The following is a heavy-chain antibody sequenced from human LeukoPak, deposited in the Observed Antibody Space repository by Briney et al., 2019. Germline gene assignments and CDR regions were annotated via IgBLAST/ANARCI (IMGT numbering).Heavy chain of an antibody. J-gene: IGHJ4*02. CDR2: IKSKTDGGTT. CDR3: TTKGDIVLRYFEVDY. Sequence: GGSLRLSCAASGFTFSNAWMSWVRQAPGKGLEWVGRIKSKTDGGTTDYAAPVKGRFTISRDDSKNTLYLQMNSLKTEDTAVYYCTTKGDIVLRYFEVDYWGQGTLVTVSS. V-gene: IGHV3-15*01. CDR1: GFTFSNAW. D-gene: IGHD3-9*01.